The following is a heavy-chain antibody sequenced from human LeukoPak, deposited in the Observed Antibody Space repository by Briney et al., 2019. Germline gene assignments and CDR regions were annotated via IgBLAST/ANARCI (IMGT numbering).Heavy chain of an antibody. CDR3: AKGGAVVVPAALDY. D-gene: IGHD2-2*01. Sequence: SXXLSCAASGFTFDDYAMQWVRHAPGKGLEGVSGISWNSGSINYADSVKGRFTISRDNAKNSLYLQMNSLRAEDTALYYCAKGGAVVVPAALDYWGQGTLVTVSS. CDR1: GFTFDDYA. CDR2: ISWNSGSI. J-gene: IGHJ4*02. V-gene: IGHV3-9*01.